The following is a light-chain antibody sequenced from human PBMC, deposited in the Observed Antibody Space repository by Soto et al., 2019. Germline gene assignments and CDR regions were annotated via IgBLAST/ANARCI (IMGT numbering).Light chain of an antibody. V-gene: IGLV2-14*02. CDR3: SSYTSKSSLI. CDR1: SSEVGTYNL. J-gene: IGLJ2*01. CDR2: EGS. Sequence: QPVLTQPASVSGSPGHSITISCTAASSEVGTYNLVSWYQQHPGKAPKLIIYEGSKRPSGVSNRFSGSKSGTTASLTISGLQAEDEADYYCSSYTSKSSLIFGGGTKLTVL.